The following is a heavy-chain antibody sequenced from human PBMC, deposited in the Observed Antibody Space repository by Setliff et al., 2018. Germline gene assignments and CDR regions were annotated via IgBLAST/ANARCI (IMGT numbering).Heavy chain of an antibody. CDR3: ARTKIVGSTPGFDY. V-gene: IGHV4-61*10. Sequence: PSETLSLTCTVSGDSISSRTYYWSWIRQPAGKGLEWIGYISYSGSTNYNPSLKRRVTISVDTSKSQFSLKLSSVTAADTAVYYCARTKIVGSTPGFDYWGQGTLVTVSS. CDR2: ISYSGST. J-gene: IGHJ4*02. D-gene: IGHD1-26*01. CDR1: GDSISSRTYY.